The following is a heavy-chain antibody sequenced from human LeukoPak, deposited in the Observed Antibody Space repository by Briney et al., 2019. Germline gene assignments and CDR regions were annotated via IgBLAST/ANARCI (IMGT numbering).Heavy chain of an antibody. CDR2: ISGTGYNT. D-gene: IGHD6-13*01. CDR3: AKDFGVYNSSWYNDY. J-gene: IGHJ4*02. Sequence: PGGSLRLSCVASGFTFSNHGMTWFRQAPGKGLEWVSTISGTGYNTYYADSVKGRFTISRDSSKNTLFLQMNSLRAEDTAVYYCAKDFGVYNSSWYNDYWGQGTLVTVSS. CDR1: GFTFSNHG. V-gene: IGHV3-23*01.